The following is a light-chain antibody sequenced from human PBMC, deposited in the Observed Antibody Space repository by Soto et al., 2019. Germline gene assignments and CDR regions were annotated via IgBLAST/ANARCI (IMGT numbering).Light chain of an antibody. J-gene: IGLJ1*01. CDR3: SSYTRSSSCV. CDR2: EVS. V-gene: IGLV2-14*01. CDR1: SGDVGGYNY. Sequence: QSVLTQPASVSGSPGQSITISCAGTSGDVGGYNYVSWYQQHPGKAPKVMIYEVSNRPSGVSNRFSGSKSGNTASLTISGLQAGDEADYYCSSYTRSSSCVFGTGTKVIVL.